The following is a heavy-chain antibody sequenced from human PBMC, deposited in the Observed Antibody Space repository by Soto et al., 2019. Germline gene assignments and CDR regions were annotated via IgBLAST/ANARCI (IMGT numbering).Heavy chain of an antibody. CDR2: IFSNDEK. Sequence: QVTLKESGPVLVKPTETLTLTCTVSGFSLSNARMGVSWIRQPPGKDLEWLAHIFSNDEKSYSTSLKSRLTISKDTSKSQVVLTMTNMDPVDTATYYCARIGDVVRYFDWPLNAFDIWGQGTMVTVSS. CDR1: GFSLSNARMG. CDR3: ARIGDVVRYFDWPLNAFDI. D-gene: IGHD3-9*01. J-gene: IGHJ3*02. V-gene: IGHV2-26*01.